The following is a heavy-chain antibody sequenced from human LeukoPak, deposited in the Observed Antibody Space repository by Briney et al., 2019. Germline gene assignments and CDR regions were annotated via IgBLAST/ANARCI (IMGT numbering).Heavy chain of an antibody. CDR1: GDIFNSYS. J-gene: IGHJ6*03. Sequence: SVKVSYKASGDIFNSYSVSWVRQAPGQGLEWMGGIIPMFGSANYAQSFQGRVTITTDQSTSIVYMELGSLSSKDTAVYYCARVGRSRGSLPNSYYYMDVWGKGTTVTVSS. CDR2: IIPMFGSA. V-gene: IGHV1-69*05. D-gene: IGHD1-26*01. CDR3: ARVGRSRGSLPNSYYYMDV.